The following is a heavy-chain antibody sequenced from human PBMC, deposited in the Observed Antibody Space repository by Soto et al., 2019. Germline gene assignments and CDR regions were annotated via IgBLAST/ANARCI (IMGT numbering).Heavy chain of an antibody. V-gene: IGHV1-8*01. Sequence: QVQLVQXXAEVREPGASVKVSCKASGYSFTSLDINWVRQTTGQGLEWMGWMQPSSGRTGYAQKFQGRVTMTRDTSINTAYMELSSLTSDDTAFYYCARGVTAGVDYWGQGTLVTVSS. CDR2: MQPSSGRT. J-gene: IGHJ4*02. D-gene: IGHD1-26*01. CDR3: ARGVTAGVDY. CDR1: GYSFTSLD.